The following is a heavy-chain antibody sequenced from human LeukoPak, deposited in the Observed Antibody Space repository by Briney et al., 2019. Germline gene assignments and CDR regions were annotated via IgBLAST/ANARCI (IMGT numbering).Heavy chain of an antibody. J-gene: IGHJ4*02. Sequence: PGGSLRLSCAASGFTVSSNYMSWVRQAPGKGLEWVSVIYSGGSTYYADSVKGRFTISRHNSKNTLYLQVNSLRAEDTAVYYCARRSIAGFDYWGQGTLVTVSS. V-gene: IGHV3-53*04. CDR1: GFTVSSNY. D-gene: IGHD6-6*01. CDR2: IYSGGST. CDR3: ARRSIAGFDY.